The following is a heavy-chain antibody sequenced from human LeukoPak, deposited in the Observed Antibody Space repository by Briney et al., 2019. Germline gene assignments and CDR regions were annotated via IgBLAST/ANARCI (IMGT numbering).Heavy chain of an antibody. CDR3: ARDGGPWELPDYYYMDV. CDR1: GGSISSYY. CDR2: IYTSGST. Sequence: SETLSLTCTVSGGSISSYYWSWIRQPAGKGLEWIGRIYTSGSTNYNPSLKSRVTMSVDTSKNQFSLKLSSVTAADTAVYYCARDGGPWELPDYYYMDVWGKGTTVTVSS. J-gene: IGHJ6*03. D-gene: IGHD1-26*01. V-gene: IGHV4-4*07.